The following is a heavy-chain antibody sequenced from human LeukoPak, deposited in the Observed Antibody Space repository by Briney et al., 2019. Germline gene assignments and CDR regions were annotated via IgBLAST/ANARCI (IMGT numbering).Heavy chain of an antibody. D-gene: IGHD3-22*01. J-gene: IGHJ4*02. V-gene: IGHV3-30*02. CDR3: ARGGAYYDSSGYYYKAFDY. CDR2: IRYDGSNE. CDR1: GFTFSSYG. Sequence: GGSLRLSCAASGFTFSSYGMHWVRQAPGKGLEWVAFIRYDGSNEYYADSVKGRFTISRDNAKNTLYLQMNSLRAEDTAVYYCARGGAYYDSSGYYYKAFDYWGQGTLVTVSS.